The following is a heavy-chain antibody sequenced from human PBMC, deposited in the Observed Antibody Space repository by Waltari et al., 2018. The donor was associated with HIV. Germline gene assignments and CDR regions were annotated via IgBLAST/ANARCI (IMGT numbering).Heavy chain of an antibody. CDR1: GGSFSGYY. CDR3: ARGVTSGYYYPFFGY. CDR2: INHSGST. J-gene: IGHJ4*02. D-gene: IGHD3-22*01. V-gene: IGHV4-34*01. Sequence: QVQLQQWGAGLLKPSETLSLTCAVYGGSFSGYYWSWIRQPPGKGLEWIGEINHSGSTNYNPSLKSRVTRSADTSKNQFSLKLSSVTAADTAVYYCARGVTSGYYYPFFGYWGQGTLVTVSS.